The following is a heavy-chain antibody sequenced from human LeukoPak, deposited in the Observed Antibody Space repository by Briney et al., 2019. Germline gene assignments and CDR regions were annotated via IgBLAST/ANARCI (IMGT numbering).Heavy chain of an antibody. CDR3: AKDGAASGKYQLLSSFDY. CDR1: GFTFSSYG. D-gene: IGHD2-2*01. V-gene: IGHV3-33*06. Sequence: GGSLRLSCAAPGFTFSSYGMPWVRQAPGKGLEWVAVIWYDGSNKYYADSVKGRFTISRGNSKNTLYLQMNSLRAEDTAVYYCAKDGAASGKYQLLSSFDYWGQGTLVTVSS. J-gene: IGHJ4*02. CDR2: IWYDGSNK.